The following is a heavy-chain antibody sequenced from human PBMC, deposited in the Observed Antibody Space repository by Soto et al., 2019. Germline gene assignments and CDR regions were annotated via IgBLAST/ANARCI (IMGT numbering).Heavy chain of an antibody. J-gene: IGHJ4*02. V-gene: IGHV4-31*03. Sequence: SETLSLTCTVSGGSIGSGGYYWSWIRQHPGKGLEWIGYIYYSGITYYNPSLKSRVAISVDTSKNQFSLKLSSVTAADTAVYYCARSPGYYFDYWGQRTLVTVSS. CDR1: GGSIGSGGYY. CDR2: IYYSGIT. CDR3: ARSPGYYFDY.